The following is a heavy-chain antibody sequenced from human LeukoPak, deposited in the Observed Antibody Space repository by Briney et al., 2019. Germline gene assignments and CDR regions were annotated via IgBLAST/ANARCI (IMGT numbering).Heavy chain of an antibody. CDR3: VRDLEWGNNDWFDP. Sequence: ASVKVSCRASGYTFTSHYIHWVRQAPGQRLEWMGVISPTGGDTNYAQKFQGRVTMTRDTSTNTVYMELSSLRSEDTAVYYCVRDLEWGNNDWFDPWGQGTLVTVSS. J-gene: IGHJ5*02. D-gene: IGHD3-3*01. V-gene: IGHV1-46*01. CDR1: GYTFTSHY. CDR2: ISPTGGDT.